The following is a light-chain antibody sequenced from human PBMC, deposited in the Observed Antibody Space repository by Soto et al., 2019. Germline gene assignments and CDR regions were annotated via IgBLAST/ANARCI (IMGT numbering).Light chain of an antibody. V-gene: IGKV2-28*01. J-gene: IGKJ1*01. CDR1: QSLLHSNGYNY. CDR3: VEALQAKWT. CDR2: LGS. Sequence: LVMTQSPLSLPVTPGGPASISCRSSQSLLHSNGYNYLDWYLQKPGQSPQLLIYLGSNRASGVPDRVSDSGSGTDFTPKISRVDAEDVGVYYCVEALQAKWTFGQGTRVDI.